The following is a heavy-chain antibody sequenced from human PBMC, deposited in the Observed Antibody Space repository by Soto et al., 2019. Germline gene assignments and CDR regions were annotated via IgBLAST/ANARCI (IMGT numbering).Heavy chain of an antibody. CDR1: GGSISSGDYY. CDR2: IYYSGST. V-gene: IGHV4-30-4*01. D-gene: IGHD6-6*01. J-gene: IGHJ4*02. Sequence: SETLSLTCTVSGGSISSGDYYWSWIRQPPGKGLEWIGYIYYSGSTYYNPSLKSRVTISVDTSKNQFSLKLSSVTAADTAVYYCARVPTIAARPSQFGYWGQGTLVTVSS. CDR3: ARVPTIAARPSQFGY.